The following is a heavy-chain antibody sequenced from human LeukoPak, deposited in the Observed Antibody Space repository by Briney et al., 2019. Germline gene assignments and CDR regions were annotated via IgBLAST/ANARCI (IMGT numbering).Heavy chain of an antibody. J-gene: IGHJ4*02. D-gene: IGHD3-10*01. V-gene: IGHV1-8*01. CDR1: GYTFTSYD. CDR2: MNPNSGNT. Sequence: ASVKVSRKASGYTFTSYDINWVRQATGQGLEWMGWMNPNSGNTGYAQKFQGRVTMTRNTSISTAYMELSSLRSEDTAVYYCARFGASGSYYEFGYWGQGTLVTVSS. CDR3: ARFGASGSYYEFGY.